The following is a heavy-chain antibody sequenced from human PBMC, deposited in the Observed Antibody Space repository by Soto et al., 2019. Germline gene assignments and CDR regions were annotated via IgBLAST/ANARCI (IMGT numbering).Heavy chain of an antibody. CDR1: GFNFSSYG. Sequence: GGSLRLSCAASGFNFSSYGMSWVRQAPGKGLEWVSGISWNSNTIAYADSVKGRFTISRDNAKNSLYLQMNSLRAEDTAFYYCAKDTGPNWGQGTLVTVSS. CDR2: ISWNSNTI. V-gene: IGHV3-9*01. J-gene: IGHJ4*02. CDR3: AKDTGPN.